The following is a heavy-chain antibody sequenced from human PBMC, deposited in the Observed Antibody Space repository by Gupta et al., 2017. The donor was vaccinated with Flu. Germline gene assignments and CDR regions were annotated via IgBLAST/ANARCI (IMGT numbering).Heavy chain of an antibody. CDR3: TTSLRLGELSFDY. J-gene: IGHJ4*02. D-gene: IGHD3-16*02. Sequence: EVQLVESGGGLVKPGGSLRLSCAASGFTFSNAWMSWVRQAPGKGLEWVGRIKSKTDGGTTDYAAPVKGRFTISRDDSKNTLYLQMNSLKTEDTAVYYCTTSLRLGELSFDYWGQGTLVTVSS. V-gene: IGHV3-15*01. CDR1: GFTFSNAW. CDR2: IKSKTDGGTT.